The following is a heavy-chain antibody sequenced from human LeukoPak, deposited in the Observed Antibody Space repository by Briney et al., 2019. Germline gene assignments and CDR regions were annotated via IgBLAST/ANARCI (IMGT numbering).Heavy chain of an antibody. CDR3: ARGRNYYFT. CDR2: INQYGIEK. V-gene: IGHV3-7*01. Sequence: GGSLRLSCAASGSIFSSTWMTWVRQAPGKGLEWVANINQYGIEKNHLDSVKGRFTISRDNAKNSLYLQMNSLRAEDTAVYYCARGRNYYFTWGQGTLVTVSS. CDR1: GSIFSSTW. J-gene: IGHJ4*02. D-gene: IGHD2/OR15-2a*01.